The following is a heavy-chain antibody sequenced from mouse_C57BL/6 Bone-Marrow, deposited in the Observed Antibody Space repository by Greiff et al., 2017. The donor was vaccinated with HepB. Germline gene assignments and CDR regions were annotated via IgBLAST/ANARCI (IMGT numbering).Heavy chain of an antibody. CDR2: IYPRSGNT. CDR1: GYTFTSYG. V-gene: IGHV1-81*01. D-gene: IGHD3-1*01. CDR3: VPASACPPFAY. J-gene: IGHJ3*01. Sequence: QVQLQQSGAELVRPGASVKLSCKASGYTFTSYGISWVKQRPGQGLEWIGEIYPRSGNTYYNEKFKGKATLTADKSSSTAYMELRSLTSEDSAVYFCVPASACPPFAYGGRGTLVTVSA.